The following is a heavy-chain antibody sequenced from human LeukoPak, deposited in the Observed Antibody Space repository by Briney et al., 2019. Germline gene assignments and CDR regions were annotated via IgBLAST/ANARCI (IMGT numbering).Heavy chain of an antibody. CDR3: AKDPSLRVTLPV. J-gene: IGHJ4*02. Sequence: GRSLRLSCAASGFTFNNYGLHWVRQAPGKGLEWVTLISHDGNNEYYADSVKGRFATSRDDSKNTLYLQMNNLRAEDTAVYYCAKDPSLRVTLPVWGQGTLVTVSS. CDR1: GFTFNNYG. V-gene: IGHV3-30*18. D-gene: IGHD2-21*02. CDR2: ISHDGNNE.